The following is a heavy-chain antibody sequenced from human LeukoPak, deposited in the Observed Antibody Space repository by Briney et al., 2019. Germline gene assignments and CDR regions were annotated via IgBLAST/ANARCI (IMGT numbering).Heavy chain of an antibody. D-gene: IGHD3-22*01. CDR1: GLTFDDYA. Sequence: GGSLRLSCAASGLTFDDYATHWFRRAPGKGLEWVSGIILNSGSIGYADSVKGRLAISRDNAKNSLYMQMNSLRAEDTALYSWAKDTHYDSSGGVLQHWGQGTLVTVSS. J-gene: IGHJ1*01. V-gene: IGHV3-9*01. CDR2: IILNSGSI. CDR3: AKDTHYDSSGGVLQH.